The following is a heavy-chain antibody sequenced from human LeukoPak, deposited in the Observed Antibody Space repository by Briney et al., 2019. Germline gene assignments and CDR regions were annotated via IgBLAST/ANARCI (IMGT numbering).Heavy chain of an antibody. CDR1: GYSFTSYW. Sequence: GESLKISCKGSGYSFTSYWIGGVRQMPGKGLEWMGIIYPGDSDTRYSPSFQGQVTISADKSISTAYLQWSSLKASDTAMYYCARSLPCGGSCYSGFDYWGQGTLVTVSS. CDR2: IYPGDSDT. V-gene: IGHV5-51*01. J-gene: IGHJ4*02. CDR3: ARSLPCGGSCYSGFDY. D-gene: IGHD2-15*01.